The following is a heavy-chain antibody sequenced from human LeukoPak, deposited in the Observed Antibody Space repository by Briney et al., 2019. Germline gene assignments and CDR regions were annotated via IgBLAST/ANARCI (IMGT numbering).Heavy chain of an antibody. CDR2: INHSGST. CDR3: ARGLGYCSGGSCYPHFFGY. V-gene: IGHV4-34*01. J-gene: IGHJ4*02. D-gene: IGHD2-15*01. CDR1: GGSISSYY. Sequence: PSETLSLTCTVSGGSISSYYWSWIRQPPGKGLEWIGEINHSGSTNYNPSLKSRVTISVDTSKNQFSLKLSSVTAADTAVYYCARGLGYCSGGSCYPHFFGYWGQGTLVTVSS.